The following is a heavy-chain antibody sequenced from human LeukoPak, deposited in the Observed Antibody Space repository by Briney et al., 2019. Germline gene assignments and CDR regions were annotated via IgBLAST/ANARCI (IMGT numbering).Heavy chain of an antibody. D-gene: IGHD2-2*01. CDR2: LNPNTGAT. J-gene: IGHJ4*02. CDR1: GYTFTDYY. V-gene: IGHV1-2*06. Sequence: ASVKVSCKASGYTFTDYYMHWVRQAPGQWPEWMGRLNPNTGATDYAQKFQGRVTMTRDTSMRTAYMELSRLRSDDTAVYHCARSAQDIIVVPSAPDYWGQGPWSPSPQ. CDR3: ARSAQDIIVVPSAPDY.